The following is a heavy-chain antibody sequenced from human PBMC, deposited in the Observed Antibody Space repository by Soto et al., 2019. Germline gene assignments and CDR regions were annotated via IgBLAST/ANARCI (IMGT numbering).Heavy chain of an antibody. D-gene: IGHD3-10*01. V-gene: IGHV1-2*02. CDR1: GYTFTDHY. J-gene: IGHJ4*02. Sequence: ASVKFSFKASGYTFTDHYIHWLRQARGQGLEWVGWVNPKTGGTNYAPKFRGRVSMTRDTSVTTAYMELRSLMSVDTAVYYCARDQGWFGERVFDYWGQGTLVTVSS. CDR3: ARDQGWFGERVFDY. CDR2: VNPKTGGT.